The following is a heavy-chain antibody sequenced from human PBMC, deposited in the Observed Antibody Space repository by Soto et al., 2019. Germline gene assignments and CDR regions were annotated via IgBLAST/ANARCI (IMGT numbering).Heavy chain of an antibody. CDR2: IYYSGST. V-gene: IGHV4-59*01. J-gene: IGHJ4*01. CDR3: GKGRAAAGNFDY. CDR1: GGSISSYY. Sequence: SETLSLTCTVSGGSISSYYWSWIRQPPGKGLEWIGYIYYSGSTNYNPSLKSRVTISVDTSKNQFSLKLTSVTAADTAEHYCGKGRAAAGNFDYWGHGTLVNVSS. D-gene: IGHD6-13*01.